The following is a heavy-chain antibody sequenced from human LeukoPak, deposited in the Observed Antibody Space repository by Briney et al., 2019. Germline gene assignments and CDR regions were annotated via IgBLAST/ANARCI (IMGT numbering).Heavy chain of an antibody. V-gene: IGHV3-23*01. CDR1: GFTFSSYA. D-gene: IGHD2-15*01. CDR2: ISGSGGST. Sequence: GGSLRLSCAASGFTFSSYAMSWVRQAPGKGLEWVSAISGSGGSTYYADSGKGRFTISRDNSKNTLYLQMNSLRAEDTAVYYCASDIVVVVAASPFMDYWGQGTLVTVSS. CDR3: ASDIVVVVAASPFMDY. J-gene: IGHJ4*02.